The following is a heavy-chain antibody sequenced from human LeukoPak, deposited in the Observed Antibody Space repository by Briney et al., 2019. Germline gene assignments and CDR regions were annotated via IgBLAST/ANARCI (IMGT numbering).Heavy chain of an antibody. CDR3: ARGAGSSSWYVGFDY. V-gene: IGHV4-38-2*02. CDR2: INHSGST. Sequence: SETLSLTCTVSGYSFSSGYYWGWIRQPPGKGLEWIGEINHSGSTNYNPSLKSRVTISVDTSKNQFSLKLSSVTAADTAVYYCARGAGSSSWYVGFDYWGQGALVTVSS. J-gene: IGHJ4*02. D-gene: IGHD6-13*01. CDR1: GYSFSSGYY.